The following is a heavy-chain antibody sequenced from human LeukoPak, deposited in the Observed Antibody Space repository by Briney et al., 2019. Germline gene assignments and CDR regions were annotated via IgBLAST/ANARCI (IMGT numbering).Heavy chain of an antibody. J-gene: IGHJ4*02. Sequence: GGSLRLSCAASGFTFSSYAMSWVRQAPGKGLEWVSAISGSGGSTYYADSVKGRFTISRDNSKNTLYLQMNSLRAEDTAVYYCARTGYCSGGSCYFAYWGQGTLVTVSS. CDR1: GFTFSSYA. D-gene: IGHD2-15*01. CDR2: ISGSGGST. V-gene: IGHV3-23*01. CDR3: ARTGYCSGGSCYFAY.